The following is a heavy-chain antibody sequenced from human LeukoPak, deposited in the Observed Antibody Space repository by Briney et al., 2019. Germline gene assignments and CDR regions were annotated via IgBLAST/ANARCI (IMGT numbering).Heavy chain of an antibody. V-gene: IGHV1-2*02. J-gene: IGHJ5*02. CDR3: ARHMTTANNWFDP. CDR1: GYTFTGHY. D-gene: IGHD1-1*01. Sequence: ASVKVSCKASGYTFTGHYMHWVRQAPGQGREWMGWINPNSGGTNYAQKFQGRVTMTRDTSISTAYMELSRLRSDDTAVYYCARHMTTANNWFDPWGQGTLVTVSS. CDR2: INPNSGGT.